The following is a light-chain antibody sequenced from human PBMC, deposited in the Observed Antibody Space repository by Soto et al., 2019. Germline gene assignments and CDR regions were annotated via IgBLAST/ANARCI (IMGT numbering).Light chain of an antibody. CDR2: DAS. V-gene: IGKV1-33*01. Sequence: DIQMTQSPSSLSASVGDRVTITCQASQDISNYLNWYQQKPGKAPKLLIYDASNLETGVPSSFSGSGSGTDFSCAIRRLQPEDMSTYYCPQYDNLPLPVAGGTKVEIK. CDR3: PQYDNLPLP. CDR1: QDISNY. J-gene: IGKJ4*01.